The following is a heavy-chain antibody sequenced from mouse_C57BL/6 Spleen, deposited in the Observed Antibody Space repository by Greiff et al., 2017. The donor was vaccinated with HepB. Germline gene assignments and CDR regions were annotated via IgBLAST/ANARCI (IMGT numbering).Heavy chain of an antibody. CDR2: IRSKSNNYAT. V-gene: IGHV10-1*01. CDR1: GFSFNTYA. J-gene: IGHJ3*01. Sequence: EAGGGLVQPKGSLKLSCAASGFSFNTYAMNWVRQAPGKGLEWVARIRSKSNNYATYYADSVKDGFTISRDDSESMLYLQMNNLKTEDTAMYYCVRHRGYGNYGFAYWGQGTLVTVSA. CDR3: VRHRGYGNYGFAY. D-gene: IGHD2-1*01.